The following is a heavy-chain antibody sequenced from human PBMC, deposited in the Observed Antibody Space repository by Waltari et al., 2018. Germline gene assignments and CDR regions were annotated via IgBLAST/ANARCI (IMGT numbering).Heavy chain of an antibody. Sequence: EVQLVESGGGLVQPGGSLRLPCAAPGFTFSGNALGWVGQAPGKGREWVSAISGSGGSTYYADSVKGRFTISRDNSKNTLYLQMNSLRAEDTAVYYCAKDGYYYDSSGYYYYYMDVWGKGTTVTVSS. CDR3: AKDGYYYDSSGYYYYYMDV. D-gene: IGHD3-22*01. CDR1: GFTFSGNA. J-gene: IGHJ6*03. CDR2: ISGSGGST. V-gene: IGHV3-23*04.